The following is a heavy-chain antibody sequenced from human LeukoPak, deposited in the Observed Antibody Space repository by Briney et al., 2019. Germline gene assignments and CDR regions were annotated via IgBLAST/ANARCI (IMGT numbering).Heavy chain of an antibody. D-gene: IGHD4-17*01. J-gene: IGHJ3*02. Sequence: PGGSLRLSCAASGFTFSSYAMSWVRQAPGKGLEWVSGISWNSGNIGYADSVKGRFTISRDNAKNSLYLQMNSLRAEDTAFYYCAKDIHFGDYGRRAFDIWGQGTMVTVSS. CDR1: GFTFSSYA. V-gene: IGHV3-9*01. CDR3: AKDIHFGDYGRRAFDI. CDR2: ISWNSGNI.